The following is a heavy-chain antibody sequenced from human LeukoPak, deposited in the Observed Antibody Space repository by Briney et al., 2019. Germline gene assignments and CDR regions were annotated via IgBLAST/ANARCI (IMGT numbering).Heavy chain of an antibody. CDR1: GFTFSNYG. CDR3: GGGTYYFDY. J-gene: IGHJ4*02. CDR2: ISFDGNNK. V-gene: IGHV3-30*03. Sequence: GGSLRLSCAASGFTFSNYGMHWVRQAPGKGLEWVALISFDGNNKYYADSVKGRFTISRDNSKNTLYLQMNSLRAEDTAVYYCGGGTYYFDYWGQGTLVTVSS. D-gene: IGHD2-15*01.